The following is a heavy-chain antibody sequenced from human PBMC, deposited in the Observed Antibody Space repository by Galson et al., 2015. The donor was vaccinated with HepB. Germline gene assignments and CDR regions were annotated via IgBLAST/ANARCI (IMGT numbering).Heavy chain of an antibody. J-gene: IGHJ4*02. Sequence: SLRLSCAASGFTFSSYGMHWVRQAPGKGLEWVAVIWYDGSNKYYADSVKGRFTISRDNSKNTLYLQMNSLRAEDTAVYYCARGGHYDILTGYYNVIGTDYFDYWGQGTLVTVSS. CDR2: IWYDGSNK. D-gene: IGHD3-9*01. CDR1: GFTFSSYG. CDR3: ARGGHYDILTGYYNVIGTDYFDY. V-gene: IGHV3-33*01.